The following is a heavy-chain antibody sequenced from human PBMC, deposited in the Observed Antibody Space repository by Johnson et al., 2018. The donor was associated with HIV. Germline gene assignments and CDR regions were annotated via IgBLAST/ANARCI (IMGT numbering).Heavy chain of an antibody. Sequence: QVQLVESGGGVAQPGRSLRLSCITSGFTFSSYAMHWVRQAPGKGLEWVAVISYDGSNKYYADSVKGRFTISRDNSKNTLYLQMNSLRADDTAVYYCAKTYYYDSSGSRAFDIWGQGTMVTVSS. D-gene: IGHD3-22*01. V-gene: IGHV3-30*04. CDR3: AKTYYYDSSGSRAFDI. CDR1: GFTFSSYA. CDR2: ISYDGSNK. J-gene: IGHJ3*02.